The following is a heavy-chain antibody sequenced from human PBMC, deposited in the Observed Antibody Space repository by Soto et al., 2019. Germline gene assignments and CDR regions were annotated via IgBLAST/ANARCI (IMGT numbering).Heavy chain of an antibody. D-gene: IGHD3-10*01. V-gene: IGHV4-4*02. J-gene: IGHJ4*02. CDR3: ARDRITMVRGLFDY. CDR1: GGSISSSNW. CDR2: IYHSGST. Sequence: SETLSLTCAVSGGSISSSNWLIWVRQPPGKGLEWIGEIYHSGSTNYNPSLKSRVTISVDKSKNQFSLKLSSVTAADTAVYYCARDRITMVRGLFDYWGQGTLVTVSS.